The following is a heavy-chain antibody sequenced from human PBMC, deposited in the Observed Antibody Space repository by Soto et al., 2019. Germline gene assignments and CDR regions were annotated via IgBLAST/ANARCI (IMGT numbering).Heavy chain of an antibody. V-gene: IGHV3-48*02. CDR3: AREPALQRFDY. J-gene: IGHJ4*02. Sequence: EVQLVESGGGLVQPGGSLRLSCAASGFTFSRYSMNWVRQAPGKGLEWVSNISSSSSTIYYADSVKGRFTISRDNAKNSLDLQMNSLRDEDTAVYYCAREPALQRFDYWGQGTLVTVSS. CDR2: ISSSSSTI. D-gene: IGHD1-1*01. CDR1: GFTFSRYS.